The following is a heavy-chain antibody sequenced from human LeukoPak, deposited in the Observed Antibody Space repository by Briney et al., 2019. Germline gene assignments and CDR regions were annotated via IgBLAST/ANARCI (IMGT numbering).Heavy chain of an antibody. CDR1: GFTFTSYG. CDR3: AKEGELDY. Sequence: GGSLRLSCAASGFTFTSYGMHWVRQAPGKGLEWVAFIRYDGSDKDYADSMKGRFTISRDNSKNTLYLQMNSLTAEDTAVYYCAKEGELDYWGQGTLVTVSS. CDR2: IRYDGSDK. J-gene: IGHJ4*02. V-gene: IGHV3-30*02. D-gene: IGHD1-7*01.